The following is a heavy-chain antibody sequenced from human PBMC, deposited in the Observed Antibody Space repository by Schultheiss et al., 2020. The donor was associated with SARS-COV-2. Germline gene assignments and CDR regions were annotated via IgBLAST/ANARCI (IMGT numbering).Heavy chain of an antibody. V-gene: IGHV3-30*03. J-gene: IGHJ4*02. CDR3: ATPDSGYDGAFGY. CDR1: GFTFSSYG. Sequence: GSLRLSCAASGFTFSSYGMHWVRQAPGKGLEWVAVISYDGSNKYYADSVKGRFTISRDNSKNTLYLQMNSLRAEDTAVYYCATPDSGYDGAFGYWGQGTLVTVSS. D-gene: IGHD5-12*01. CDR2: ISYDGSNK.